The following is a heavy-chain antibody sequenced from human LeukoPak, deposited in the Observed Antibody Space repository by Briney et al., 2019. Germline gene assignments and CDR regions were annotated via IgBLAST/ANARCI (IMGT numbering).Heavy chain of an antibody. V-gene: IGHV1-18*01. CDR2: IRVYNGNT. J-gene: IGHJ6*03. CDR1: GYTFTSYG. CDR3: ARRPGGRSGYHPLEDNFYYYYMDA. Sequence: ASVKVSCKASGYTFTSYGISWVRQVPGQGLEWMGWIRVYNGNTNYAQKLQGRVTMTTDTSTSTAYMELRSLRSDDTAVYYCARRPGGRSGYHPLEDNFYYYYMDAWGKGTTVTVSS. D-gene: IGHD3-22*01.